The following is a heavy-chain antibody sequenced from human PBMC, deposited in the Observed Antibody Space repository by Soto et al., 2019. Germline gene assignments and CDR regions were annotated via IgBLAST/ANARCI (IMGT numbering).Heavy chain of an antibody. CDR1: GGSISSGGYY. CDR3: ARAGYSHGGNWFDP. J-gene: IGHJ5*02. Sequence: PSETLSLTCTVSGGSISSGGYYWSWIRQHPGKGLEWIGYIYYSGSTYYNPSLKSRVTISVDTSKNQFSLKLSSVTAADTAVYYCARAGYSHGGNWFDPWGQGTLVTVPQ. D-gene: IGHD5-18*01. V-gene: IGHV4-31*03. CDR2: IYYSGST.